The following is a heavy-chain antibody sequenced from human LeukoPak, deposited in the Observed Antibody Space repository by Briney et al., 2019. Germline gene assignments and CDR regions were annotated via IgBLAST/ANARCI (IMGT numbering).Heavy chain of an antibody. CDR2: ISSSSSYI. J-gene: IGHJ6*02. CDR1: GFTFSSYS. V-gene: IGHV3-21*01. Sequence: PGGSLRLSCAASGFTFSSYSMNWVRQAPGKGLEWVSSISSSSSYIYYADSVKGRFTISRDNAKNSLYLQMNSLRAEDTAVCYCARGLPGERGYYYGMDVWGQGTTVTVSS. D-gene: IGHD2-21*01. CDR3: ARGLPGERGYYYGMDV.